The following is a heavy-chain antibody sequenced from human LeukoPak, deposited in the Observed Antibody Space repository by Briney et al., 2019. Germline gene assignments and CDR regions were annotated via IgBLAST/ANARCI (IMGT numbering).Heavy chain of an antibody. V-gene: IGHV1-18*01. D-gene: IGHD3-10*01. CDR3: ARVDEYYYGSGSAFDY. CDR2: ISAYNGNT. CDR1: GYTFTSYG. J-gene: IGHJ4*02. Sequence: ASVKVSCKASGYTFTSYGISWVRQAPGQGLEWMGWISAYNGNTNYAQKLQGRVTMTTDTSTSTAYMELRGLRSDDTAVYYCARVDEYYYGSGSAFDYWGQGTLVTVSS.